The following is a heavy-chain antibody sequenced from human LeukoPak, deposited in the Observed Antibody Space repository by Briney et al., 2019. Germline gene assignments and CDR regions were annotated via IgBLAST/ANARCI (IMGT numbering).Heavy chain of an antibody. V-gene: IGHV1-8*01. CDR3: ARGGIAVAEAPFDY. Sequence: ASVKVSCKASGYTFTSYDINWVRQATGQGLEWMGWMNPNSGNTVYAQKFQGRVTMTRDTSISTAYMELSSLRSEDTAVYYCARGGIAVAEAPFDYWGQGTLVTVSS. CDR2: MNPNSGNT. CDR1: GYTFTSYD. J-gene: IGHJ4*02. D-gene: IGHD6-19*01.